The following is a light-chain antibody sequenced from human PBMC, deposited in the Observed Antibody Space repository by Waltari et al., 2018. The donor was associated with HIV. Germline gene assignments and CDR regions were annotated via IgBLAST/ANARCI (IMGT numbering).Light chain of an antibody. J-gene: IGKJ4*01. CDR2: WAS. V-gene: IGKV4-1*01. CDR1: QSLLSSSNDKNY. CDR3: QQYYTTPPT. Sequence: DIVMTQSPDSLAESRGERATIDCKSSQSLLSSSNDKNYLAWYQQKPGQPPRLLLFWASTRESGVPERFTGSGSGTYFTLTISSLQAEDVAVYYCQQYYTTPPTFGGGTKVEIK.